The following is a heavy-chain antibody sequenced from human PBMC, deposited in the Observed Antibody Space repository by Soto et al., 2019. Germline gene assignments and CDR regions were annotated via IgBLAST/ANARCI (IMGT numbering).Heavy chain of an antibody. CDR2: IYHSGST. Sequence: PSETLSLTCAVYGGSFSGYYWSWIRQPPGKGLEWIGEIYHSGSTNYNPSLKSRVTISVDTSKNQFSLKLSSVTAADTAVYYCASSVGYCSSTSCINWFDPWGQGTLVTVSS. D-gene: IGHD2-2*01. V-gene: IGHV4-34*01. J-gene: IGHJ5*02. CDR1: GGSFSGYY. CDR3: ASSVGYCSSTSCINWFDP.